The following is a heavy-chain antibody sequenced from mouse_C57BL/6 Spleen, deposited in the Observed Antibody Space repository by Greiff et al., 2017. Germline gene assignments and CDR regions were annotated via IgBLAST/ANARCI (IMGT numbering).Heavy chain of an antibody. J-gene: IGHJ1*03. Sequence: QVQLQQPGAELVKPGASVTLSCKASGYTFTSYWMHWVKQRPGQGLEWIGMIHPNSGSTNYNETFKSKATLTVDKSSSTAYMQLSSLKSEDAAVYYCARSEREVAAWVYWYFDVWGTGTTVTVSS. V-gene: IGHV1-64*01. D-gene: IGHD1-1*01. CDR2: IHPNSGST. CDR1: GYTFTSYW. CDR3: ARSEREVAAWVYWYFDV.